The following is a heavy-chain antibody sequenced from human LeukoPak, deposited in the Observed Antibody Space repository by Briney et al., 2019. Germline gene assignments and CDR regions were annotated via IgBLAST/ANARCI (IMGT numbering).Heavy chain of an antibody. CDR3: ARTPFCSSTSCNSYYYYYMDV. CDR1: GGSISSSSYY. V-gene: IGHV4-39*07. Sequence: SETLSLTCTVSGGSISSSSYYWGWIRQPPGKGLEWIGSIYHSGSTYYNPSLKSRVTISVDTSKNQFSLKLSSVTAADTAVYYCARTPFCSSTSCNSYYYYYMDVWGEGTTVTVSS. J-gene: IGHJ6*03. D-gene: IGHD2-2*02. CDR2: IYHSGST.